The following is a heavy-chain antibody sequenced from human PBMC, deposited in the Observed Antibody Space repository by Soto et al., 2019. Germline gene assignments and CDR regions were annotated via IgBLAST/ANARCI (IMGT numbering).Heavy chain of an antibody. CDR2: IHNSGTS. CDR1: GDPRTSYY. D-gene: IGHD3-22*01. J-gene: IGHJ5*01. CDR3: ARDFYDSVGYTWFDS. V-gene: IGHV4-59*01. Sequence: SETLFLTCTLSGDPRTSYYWGWVRRAPGKGLEWIGHIHNSGTSTHNPSLNGRVTISIDMSKKQFSMKLTSLTSADTAVYYCARDFYDSVGYTWFDSWSQGTLVTVSS.